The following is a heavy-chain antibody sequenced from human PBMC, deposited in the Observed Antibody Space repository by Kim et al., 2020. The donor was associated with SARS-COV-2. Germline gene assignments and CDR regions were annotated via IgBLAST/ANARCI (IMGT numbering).Heavy chain of an antibody. CDR3: ARPYSNYAVDYFDY. J-gene: IGHJ4*02. CDR1: GFTFSSYG. D-gene: IGHD4-4*01. Sequence: GGSLRLSCAASGFTFSSYGMHWVRQAPGKGLEWVAVIWYDGSNKYYADSVKGRFTISRDNSKNTLYLQMNSLRAEDTAVYYCARPYSNYAVDYFDYWGRGTLVTVSS. CDR2: IWYDGSNK. V-gene: IGHV3-33*01.